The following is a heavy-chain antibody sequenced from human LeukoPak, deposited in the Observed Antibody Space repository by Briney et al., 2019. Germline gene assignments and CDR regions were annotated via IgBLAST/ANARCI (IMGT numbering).Heavy chain of an antibody. J-gene: IGHJ4*02. CDR2: ISYDGSNK. Sequence: PGRSLRLSCAASGFTFSSYAMHWVRQAPGKGLEWVAVISYDGSNKYYADSVKGRFTISRDNSKNTLYLQMSSLKTEDTAVYYCTTDLGYGDYDFDYWGQGTLVTVSS. CDR1: GFTFSSYA. CDR3: TTDLGYGDYDFDY. D-gene: IGHD4-17*01. V-gene: IGHV3-30*04.